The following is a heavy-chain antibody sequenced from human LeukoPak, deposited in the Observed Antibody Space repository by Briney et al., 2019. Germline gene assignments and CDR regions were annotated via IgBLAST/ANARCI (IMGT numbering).Heavy chain of an antibody. CDR3: ARVVGPKSSWYLYFDY. V-gene: IGHV4-31*03. J-gene: IGHJ4*02. D-gene: IGHD6-13*01. Sequence: SQTLSLTCTVSGGSISSGGYYWSWLRQHPGKGLEWIGYIYYSGSTYYNPSLKSRVTISVDTSKNQFSLKLSSVTAADTAVYYCARVVGPKSSWYLYFDYWGQGTLVTVSA. CDR1: GGSISSGGYY. CDR2: IYYSGST.